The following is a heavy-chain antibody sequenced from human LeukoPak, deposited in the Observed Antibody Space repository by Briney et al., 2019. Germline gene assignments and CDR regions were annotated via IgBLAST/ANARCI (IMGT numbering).Heavy chain of an antibody. CDR3: ARGRNYYGSGSYYNGWRMDV. D-gene: IGHD3-10*01. CDR1: GGSFSCYY. CDR2: INHSGST. V-gene: IGHV4-34*01. J-gene: IGHJ6*04. Sequence: SAPLSLTCAVSGGSFSCYYWSWIRQPPGKGLEWNGEINHSGSTNYNPSLKSRVTISVDTSKKQFSLKLSSVTAADTAVYYCARGRNYYGSGSYYNGWRMDVWGKGTTVTVSS.